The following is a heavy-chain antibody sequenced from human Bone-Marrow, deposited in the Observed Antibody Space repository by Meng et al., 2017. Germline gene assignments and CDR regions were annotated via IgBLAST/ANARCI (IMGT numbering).Heavy chain of an antibody. CDR2: LSYSGSA. J-gene: IGHJ6*02. CDR1: GGSISNYF. CDR3: ARDIGYSSSSPTVYYGMDV. V-gene: IGHV4-59*01. D-gene: IGHD6-13*01. Sequence: SETLSLTCTVSGGSISNYFWSWIRQPPGKGLEWIAYLSYSGSADYSPSLKSRVTISVDTSKNQFSLKLSSVTAADTAVYYCARDIGYSSSSPTVYYGMDVWGQGTTVTVSS.